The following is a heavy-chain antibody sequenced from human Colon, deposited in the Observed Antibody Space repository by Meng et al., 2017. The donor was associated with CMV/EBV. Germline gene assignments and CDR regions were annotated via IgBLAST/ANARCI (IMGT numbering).Heavy chain of an antibody. CDR1: GGSISSYY. Sequence: SETLSLTCTVSGGSISSYYWSWIRPPPGKGLEWIGYIYYSGSTNYNPSLKSRVTISVDTSKNQFSLKLSSVTAADTAVYYCARDYYGMDVWGQGTTVTVSS. CDR2: IYYSGST. V-gene: IGHV4-59*01. CDR3: ARDYYGMDV. J-gene: IGHJ6*02.